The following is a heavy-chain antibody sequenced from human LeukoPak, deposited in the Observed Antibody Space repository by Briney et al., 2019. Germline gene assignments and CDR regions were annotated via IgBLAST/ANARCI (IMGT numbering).Heavy chain of an antibody. V-gene: IGHV4-59*01. J-gene: IGHJ4*02. CDR1: GGSNY. CDR2: IHYSGST. D-gene: IGHD3-9*01. Sequence: SETLSLTCTVSGGSNYWSWIRQPPGKGLEWIGYIHYSGSTRYNPSLKSRVTISVDTSKNQFSLKLSSVTAADTAVYYCARGDYDILTGYQRDYYFDYWGQGTLVTVSS. CDR3: ARGDYDILTGYQRDYYFDY.